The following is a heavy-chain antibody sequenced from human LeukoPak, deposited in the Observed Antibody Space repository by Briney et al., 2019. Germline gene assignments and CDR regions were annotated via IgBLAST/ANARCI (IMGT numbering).Heavy chain of an antibody. CDR2: INPSGGST. D-gene: IGHD2-15*01. CDR3: ARDGVVVVAATYDGLDV. J-gene: IGHJ6*02. CDR1: GYTFSSYY. Sequence: ASVKVSCKASGYTFSSYYMHWVRQAPGQGLEWMGIINPSGGSTSYAQKFQGRVTMTRDTSTSTVYMELSSLRAEDTAVYYCARDGVVVVAATYDGLDVWGQGTTVTVSS. V-gene: IGHV1-46*01.